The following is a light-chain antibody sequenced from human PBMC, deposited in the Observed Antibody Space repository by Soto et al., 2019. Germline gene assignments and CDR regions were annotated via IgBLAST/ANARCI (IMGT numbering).Light chain of an antibody. J-gene: IGKJ5*01. CDR2: DAS. V-gene: IGKV1-33*01. CDR1: QDISNY. Sequence: DIQMTQSPSSLSASVGDRVTITCQASQDISNYLNWYQQKPGKAPKPLIYDASNLETGVPSRFSGSGSGTDFTFTISSLQPEDIATYYCQQEDSVPFTFGQGTRLEIK. CDR3: QQEDSVPFT.